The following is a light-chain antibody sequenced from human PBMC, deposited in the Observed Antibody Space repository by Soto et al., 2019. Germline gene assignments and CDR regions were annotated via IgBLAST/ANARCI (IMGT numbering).Light chain of an antibody. J-gene: IGKJ1*01. CDR1: QTIISY. CDR2: AAS. V-gene: IGKV1-39*01. Sequence: DIQMTQSPSSLSASVGDRVTITCRASQTIISYLNWYQQKPGKAPKLLIFAASNLQTGVPSRFSGSGSGTDFTLTISCLQSEDFAVYYCQQYNNWPWTFGQGTKVDIK. CDR3: QQYNNWPWT.